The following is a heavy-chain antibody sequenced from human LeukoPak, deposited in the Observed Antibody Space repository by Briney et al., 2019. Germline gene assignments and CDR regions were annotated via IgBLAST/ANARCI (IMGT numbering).Heavy chain of an antibody. Sequence: GGSLRLSCAASGFTFSSYWMSWVRQAPGKGLEWVANIKQDGSEKYYVDSVKGRFTISRDNAKNSLYLQMNSLRAEDTAVYYCARDNSLFKYYYGMDVWGQGTTVTVSS. CDR3: ARDNSLFKYYYGMDV. CDR1: GFTFSSYW. J-gene: IGHJ6*02. CDR2: IKQDGSEK. D-gene: IGHD4-23*01. V-gene: IGHV3-7*01.